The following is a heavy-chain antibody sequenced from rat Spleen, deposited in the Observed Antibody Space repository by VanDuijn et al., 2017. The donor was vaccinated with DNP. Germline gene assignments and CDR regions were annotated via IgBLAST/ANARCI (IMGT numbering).Heavy chain of an antibody. CDR2: ISYEGSST. CDR1: GFTFSDYS. Sequence: EVQLVESGGDLVQPGRSLKLSCAASGFTFSDYSMAWVRQAPQKGLAWVASISYEGSSTYYGDSVKGRFTISRDNAKSTLYLQMNSLRSEDTATYYCARPVPFDYWGQGVMVTVSS. V-gene: IGHV5-22*01. J-gene: IGHJ2*01. CDR3: ARPVPFDY.